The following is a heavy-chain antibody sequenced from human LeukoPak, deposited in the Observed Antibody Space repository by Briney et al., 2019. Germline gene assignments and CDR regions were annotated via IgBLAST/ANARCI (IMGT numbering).Heavy chain of an antibody. CDR1: GYTFTSYA. D-gene: IGHD3-16*02. CDR2: INAGNGNT. CDR3: ARGGPLGDYVWGSYRTDAFDI. V-gene: IGHV1-3*03. Sequence: ASVKVSCKASGYTFTSYAMHWVRQAPGQRLEWMGWINAGNGNTKYSQEFQGRVTITRDTSASTAYMELSSLRSEDMAVYYCARGGPLGDYVWGSYRTDAFDIWGQGTMVTVSS. J-gene: IGHJ3*02.